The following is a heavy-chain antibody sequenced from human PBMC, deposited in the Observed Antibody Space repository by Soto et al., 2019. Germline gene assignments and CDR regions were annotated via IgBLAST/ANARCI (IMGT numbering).Heavy chain of an antibody. CDR2: ISSSGSTT. Sequence: EVHLLESGGGLVRPGESLGRSCAASGFMFGNSAMSWVRQAPGMGPEWVSSISSSGSTTFFAGSVKGRFTMSRDNSKNTLFLYLNSLTVEYTAMYYCAKVEEWMIHTAEDFQHWGQGTLVTVST. CDR1: GFMFGNSA. V-gene: IGHV3-23*01. CDR3: AKVEEWMIHTAEDFQH. D-gene: IGHD3-3*01. J-gene: IGHJ1*01.